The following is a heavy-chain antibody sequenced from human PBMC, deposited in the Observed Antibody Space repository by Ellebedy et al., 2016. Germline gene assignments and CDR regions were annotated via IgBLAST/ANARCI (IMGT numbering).Heavy chain of an antibody. CDR2: IKSKTDGGAA. J-gene: IGHJ4*02. V-gene: IGHV3-15*01. CDR1: GFTFSNAW. Sequence: GESLKISCAASGFTFSNAWMNWVRQAPGKGLEWVGRIKSKTDGGAADYAAPVKGRFTISRDDSKNTLYLRMNSLKTEDTAVYFFTTVYRYNYDSVWGQGTLVTVSS. CDR3: TTVYRYNYDSV. D-gene: IGHD5-18*01.